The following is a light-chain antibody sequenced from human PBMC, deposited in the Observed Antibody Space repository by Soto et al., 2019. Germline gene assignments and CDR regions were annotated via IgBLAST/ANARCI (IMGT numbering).Light chain of an antibody. CDR2: TSF. CDR1: QSIGTF. CDR3: QQAFSAEWT. J-gene: IGKJ1*01. V-gene: IGKV1-39*01. Sequence: IQMTQSPSSLSASVGDIVSITCRASQSIGTFLNWYQQKPGEAPNLLIHTSFTLYSGVPSRFSGTGSGTDFTLTISSLQPEDFATYFCQQAFSAEWTFGQGTKVDI.